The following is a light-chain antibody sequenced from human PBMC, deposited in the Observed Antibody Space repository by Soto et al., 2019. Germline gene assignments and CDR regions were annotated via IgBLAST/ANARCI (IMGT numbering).Light chain of an antibody. CDR3: QQYGSSPLYT. V-gene: IGKV3-20*01. Sequence: EIVLTQSPGTRSLSPGERATLSCRASQSDSSSYLAWYQQKPGQAPRLLIYGASSRATGIPDRFSGSGSGTDFTLTISRLEPEDFAVYYCQQYGSSPLYTFGQGTKLEIK. CDR1: QSDSSSY. CDR2: GAS. J-gene: IGKJ2*01.